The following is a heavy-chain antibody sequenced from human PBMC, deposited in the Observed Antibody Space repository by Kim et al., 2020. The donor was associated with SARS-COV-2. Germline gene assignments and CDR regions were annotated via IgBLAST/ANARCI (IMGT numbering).Heavy chain of an antibody. Sequence: THYPPSLKSRVTISVDTSKNQFFLKLSSVTAADTAVYHCARVYGDYVEYWGQGTQVTVSS. V-gene: IGHV4-59*01. J-gene: IGHJ4*02. CDR2: T. CDR3: ARVYGDYVEY. D-gene: IGHD4-17*01.